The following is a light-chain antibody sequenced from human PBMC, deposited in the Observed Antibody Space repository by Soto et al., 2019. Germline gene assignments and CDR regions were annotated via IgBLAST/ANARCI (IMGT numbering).Light chain of an antibody. V-gene: IGLV2-23*01. CDR2: EGS. Sequence: QSALTQPASVSGSPGQSITISCTGTSSDVGSYNLVSWYQQYPGKAPKLMIYEGSKRPSGVSNRFSGSKSGNTASLTISGLQAEDEADYYGCSYAGSSVVFGGGTKLTVL. CDR1: SSDVGSYNL. CDR3: CSYAGSSVV. J-gene: IGLJ2*01.